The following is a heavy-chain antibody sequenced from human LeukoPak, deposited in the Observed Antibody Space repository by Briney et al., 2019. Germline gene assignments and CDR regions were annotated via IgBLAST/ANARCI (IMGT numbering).Heavy chain of an antibody. CDR2: IKEDGSEK. CDR3: VRGRNPDRITIIRPKEYYYMDV. Sequence: GGSLRLSCAASGFTFNRYWMGWVRQAPGKGLEWVAKIKEDGSEKYYVDSVKGRFTISRDNAKSSLYLQMNSLRAEDTAVYYCVRGRNPDRITIIRPKEYYYMDVWGRGTTVTVSS. V-gene: IGHV3-7*04. CDR1: GFTFNRYW. J-gene: IGHJ6*03. D-gene: IGHD3-10*01.